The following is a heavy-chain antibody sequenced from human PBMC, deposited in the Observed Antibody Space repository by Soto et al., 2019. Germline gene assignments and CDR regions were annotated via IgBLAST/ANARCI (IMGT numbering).Heavy chain of an antibody. CDR3: ARARSRAAAGFHI. CDR1: GGSFSGYY. D-gene: IGHD6-13*01. Sequence: QVQLQQWGAGLLKPSETLSLTCAVYGGSFSGYYWSWIRQPPGKGQEWIGEINHSGSTNYNPSLKSRVTISVDTSKNQFSLKLSSVTAADTAVYYCARARSRAAAGFHIWGQGTMVTVSS. V-gene: IGHV4-34*01. J-gene: IGHJ3*02. CDR2: INHSGST.